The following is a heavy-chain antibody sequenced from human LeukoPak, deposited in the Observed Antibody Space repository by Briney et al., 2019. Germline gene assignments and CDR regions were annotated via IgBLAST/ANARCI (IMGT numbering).Heavy chain of an antibody. CDR3: ASSSSWDLPDFDY. CDR2: FNPSGGFT. V-gene: IGHV1-46*01. CDR1: GYTFTSYY. J-gene: IGHJ4*02. Sequence: ASVKVSCKASGYTFTSYYMHWVRQAPGQGLEWMGIFNPSGGFTNYAQKFQGRFTMTRDTSTSTVYIELSSLRSEDTAVYYCASSSSWDLPDFDYWGQGTLVTVSS. D-gene: IGHD6-13*01.